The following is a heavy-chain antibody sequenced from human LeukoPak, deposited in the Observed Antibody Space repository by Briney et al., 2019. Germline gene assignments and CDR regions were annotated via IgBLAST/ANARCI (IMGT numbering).Heavy chain of an antibody. CDR3: AGVDRYHFYQDV. CDR1: GGTFRTYS. Sequence: SVKVSCKASGGTFRTYSVTWVRQAPGQGLKWMGGIIPIFGTPNYAQKFQGRVKVTTDDATGTAYMELSSLMSEDTAIYYCAGVDRYHFYQDVWGKGTPVTVSS. V-gene: IGHV1-69*05. J-gene: IGHJ6*03. CDR2: IIPIFGTP.